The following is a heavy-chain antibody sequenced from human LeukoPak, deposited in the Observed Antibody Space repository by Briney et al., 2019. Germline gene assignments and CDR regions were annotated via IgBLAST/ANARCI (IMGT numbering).Heavy chain of an antibody. CDR1: GFTLSDYY. D-gene: IGHD3-22*01. V-gene: IGHV3-11*01. Sequence: GGSLRLSCAASGFTLSDYYMSWTRQAPGKGLEWVSYIRSSGSTIYYADSVKGRFTISRDNAKNSLYLQMNSLRAEDTAVYYCARDRTTMIVDYWGQGTLVTVSS. CDR2: IRSSGSTI. J-gene: IGHJ4*02. CDR3: ARDRTTMIVDY.